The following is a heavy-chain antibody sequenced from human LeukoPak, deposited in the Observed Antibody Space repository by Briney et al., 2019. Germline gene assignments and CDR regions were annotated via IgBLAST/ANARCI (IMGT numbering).Heavy chain of an antibody. D-gene: IGHD6-13*01. CDR3: AKWIGSNWLNFDY. CDR1: GFTFSSYS. CDR2: ISGSGGST. J-gene: IGHJ4*02. V-gene: IGHV3-23*01. Sequence: GGSLRLSCAASGFTFSSYSMSWVRQAPGKGLEWVSNISGSGGSTYYADSVKGRFTISRDNSKNTLYLQMNSLRAEDTAVYYYAKWIGSNWLNFDYWGQGTLVTVSS.